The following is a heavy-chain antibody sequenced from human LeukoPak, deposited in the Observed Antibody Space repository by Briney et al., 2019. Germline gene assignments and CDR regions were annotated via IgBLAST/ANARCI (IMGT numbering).Heavy chain of an antibody. J-gene: IGHJ6*03. CDR1: GFTVSSNY. D-gene: IGHD6-6*01. CDR3: SYSSSSVGYMDV. CDR2: IYSGGST. Sequence: GGSLRLSCAASGFTVSSNYMSWVRQAPGKGLEWASVIYSGGSTYYADSVKGRFTISRDNSKNTLYLQMNSLRAEDTAVYYCSYSSSSVGYMDVWGKGTTVTVSS. V-gene: IGHV3-53*01.